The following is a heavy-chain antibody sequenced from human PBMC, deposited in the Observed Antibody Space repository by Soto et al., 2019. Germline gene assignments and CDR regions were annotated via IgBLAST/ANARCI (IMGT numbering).Heavy chain of an antibody. CDR3: VRDGDGYNWDYYYGMDV. CDR2: IIPILGIA. V-gene: IGHV1-69*08. J-gene: IGHJ6*02. D-gene: IGHD5-12*01. Sequence: QVQLVQSGAEVKKTGSSVKVSCKASGGTFSSYTISWVRQAPGQGLEWMGRIIPILGIANYAQKFQGRVTITADKSTSTAYMELSSLRSEDTAVYYCVRDGDGYNWDYYYGMDVWGQGTTVTVSS. CDR1: GGTFSSYT.